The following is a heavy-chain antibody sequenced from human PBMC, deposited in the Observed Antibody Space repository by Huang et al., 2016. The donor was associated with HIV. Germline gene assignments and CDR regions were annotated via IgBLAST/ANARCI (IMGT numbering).Heavy chain of an antibody. CDR2: ISGYNGNT. Sequence: QVQLVQSGAEVKKPGASVKVSCQASGYTFTRYGISWVRQAPGQGLEWMGWISGYNGNTHYAQNRQGRVTMTTDTSTSTAYMELRSLRSDDTAVYYCARGISGNYVDWYFDLWGRGTLVTVSS. CDR3: ARGISGNYVDWYFDL. J-gene: IGHJ2*01. D-gene: IGHD1-26*01. V-gene: IGHV1-18*01. CDR1: GYTFTRYG.